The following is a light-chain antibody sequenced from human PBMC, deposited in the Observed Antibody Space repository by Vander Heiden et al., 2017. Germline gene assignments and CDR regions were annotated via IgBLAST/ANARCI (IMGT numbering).Light chain of an antibody. V-gene: IGKV1-39*01. Sequence: DIQMTQSPPSPSASGRDRVTITCRASKSISSYLDWYQQKPGKDPKHLIYAGSSLQSGVPSRFSGSGSGTDFTLNISSVQPEDFATYYCQQSYSTPYTFGQGTKLEIK. CDR2: AGS. J-gene: IGKJ2*01. CDR1: KSISSY. CDR3: QQSYSTPYT.